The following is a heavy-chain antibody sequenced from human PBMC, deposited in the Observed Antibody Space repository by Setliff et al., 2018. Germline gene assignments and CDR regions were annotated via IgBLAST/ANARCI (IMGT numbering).Heavy chain of an antibody. V-gene: IGHV3-49*04. CDR3: ARVDDYIWGTFHSMDY. J-gene: IGHJ4*02. CDR2: IRSNSFGGTT. D-gene: IGHD3-16*01. Sequence: RLSCTGSGFNFANYAVSWVRQAPGKGLEWIAFIRSNSFGGTTEYAASVKDRFTFSRDDFASVAYLQMDSLKTDDTAIYYCARVDDYIWGTFHSMDYWGQGTLVTVSS. CDR1: GFNFANYA.